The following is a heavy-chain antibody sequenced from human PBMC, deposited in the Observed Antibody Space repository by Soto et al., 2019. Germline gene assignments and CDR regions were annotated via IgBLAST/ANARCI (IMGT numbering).Heavy chain of an antibody. CDR2: IYYSGST. J-gene: IGHJ4*02. D-gene: IGHD6-13*01. CDR1: GGSISSSSYY. Sequence: QLQLQESGPGLVKPSETLSLTCTVSGGSISSSSYYWGWIRQPPGKGLEWIGSIYYSGSTYYNPSLKSRVTISVDTSKNQFSLKLSSVTAADTAVYYCARLAAAATGGLDYWGQGTLSPSPQ. CDR3: ARLAAAATGGLDY. V-gene: IGHV4-39*01.